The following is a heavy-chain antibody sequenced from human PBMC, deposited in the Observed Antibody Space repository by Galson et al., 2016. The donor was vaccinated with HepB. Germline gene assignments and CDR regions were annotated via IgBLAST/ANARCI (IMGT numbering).Heavy chain of an antibody. D-gene: IGHD2-15*01. J-gene: IGHJ2*01. CDR1: GFVFSNYG. Sequence: SLRLSCAASGFVFSNYGMHWVRQAPGKGLEWVAGLSYNGLNQHYPDSLMGRFTVSRDNSKSIMYLQMDSLRPDDTAAYYCTKQVAEGGLGDTWGRGTLVTVSS. CDR2: LSYNGLNQ. V-gene: IGHV3-30*18. CDR3: TKQVAEGGLGDT.